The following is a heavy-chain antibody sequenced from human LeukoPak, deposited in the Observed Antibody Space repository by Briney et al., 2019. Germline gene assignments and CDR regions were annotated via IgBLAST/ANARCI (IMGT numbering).Heavy chain of an antibody. J-gene: IGHJ6*03. V-gene: IGHV3-48*04. CDR3: ARGPGPGPRRVYYYYYMDV. CDR2: ISSSSSTI. CDR1: GFTFSSYS. D-gene: IGHD1-14*01. Sequence: GGSQRLSCAASGFTFSSYSMNWVRQAPGKGLEWVSYISSSSSTIYYADSVKGRFTISRDNAKNSLYLQMNSLRAEDTAVYYCARGPGPGPRRVYYYYYMDVWGKGTTVTVSS.